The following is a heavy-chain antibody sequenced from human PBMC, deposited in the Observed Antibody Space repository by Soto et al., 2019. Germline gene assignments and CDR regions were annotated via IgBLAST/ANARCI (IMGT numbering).Heavy chain of an antibody. V-gene: IGHV3-23*01. CDR3: AKDYALSSRSYYYGMDA. D-gene: IGHD2-2*01. CDR2: ISGSGVST. Sequence: PGGSLRLSCAASGFTFSNYAMSWVRQAPGKGLEWVALISGSGVSTYYADSVKGRFTISRDNAKNTLFLQMNSLRADDTAVYYCAKDYALSSRSYYYGMDAWGQGTTVTVSS. J-gene: IGHJ6*02. CDR1: GFTFSNYA.